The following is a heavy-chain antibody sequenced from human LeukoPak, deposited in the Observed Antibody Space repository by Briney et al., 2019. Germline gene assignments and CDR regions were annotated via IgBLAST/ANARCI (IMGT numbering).Heavy chain of an antibody. V-gene: IGHV3-33*01. CDR1: GFTFSSYG. J-gene: IGHJ4*02. CDR3: AREINHYCSSTSCYPLRY. CDR2: IWYDGSNK. Sequence: GGSLRLSCAASGFTFSSYGMHWVRQAPGKGLEWVAVIWYDGSNKYYADSVKGRFTISRDNSKNTLYLQMNSLRAEDTAVYYCAREINHYCSSTSCYPLRYWGQGTLVTVSS. D-gene: IGHD2-2*01.